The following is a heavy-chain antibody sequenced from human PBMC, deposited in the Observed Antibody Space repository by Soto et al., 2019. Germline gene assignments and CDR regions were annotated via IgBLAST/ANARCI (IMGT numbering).Heavy chain of an antibody. J-gene: IGHJ4*02. CDR2: ISGSGGST. CDR1: GFTFSSYA. CDR3: ANYYDSSGYYFDY. Sequence: GGSLRHSCAASGFTFSSYAMSWVRQAPGKGLEWVSAISGSGGSTYYTDSVKGRFTISRDHSKNTLYLQMNSLRAEDTAVYYCANYYDSSGYYFDYWGQGTLVTVSS. V-gene: IGHV3-23*01. D-gene: IGHD3-22*01.